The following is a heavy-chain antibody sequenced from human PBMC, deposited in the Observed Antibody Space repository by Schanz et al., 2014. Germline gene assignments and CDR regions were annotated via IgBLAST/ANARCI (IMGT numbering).Heavy chain of an antibody. D-gene: IGHD7-27*01. CDR1: GFIFNDYY. CDR3: ARENLNWEAFDI. V-gene: IGHV3-11*01. Sequence: QVQLVESGGGLVKPGGSLRLSCAASGFIFNDYYMNWIRQAPGKGLEWLSYISRDGTTSYYADSVKGRFTISRDNAKKPTVLEMTSLRGEDTAVYYCARENLNWEAFDIWGQGTVVTVSS. J-gene: IGHJ3*02. CDR2: ISRDGTTS.